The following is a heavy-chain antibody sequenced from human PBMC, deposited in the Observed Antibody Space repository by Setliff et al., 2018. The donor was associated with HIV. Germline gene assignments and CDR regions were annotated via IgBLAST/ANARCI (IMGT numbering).Heavy chain of an antibody. Sequence: SETLSLTCSVSGGSIGTFYWSWIRQSPERRLEWIGYIFHTGSTNYNPSLKNRVTISVDASKNQFSLKLTSMTAADTATYSCARHFYGSGSPSDYWGKGIGVTVSS. V-gene: IGHV4-59*08. D-gene: IGHD3-10*01. J-gene: IGHJ4*02. CDR1: GGSIGTFY. CDR2: IFHTGST. CDR3: ARHFYGSGSPSDY.